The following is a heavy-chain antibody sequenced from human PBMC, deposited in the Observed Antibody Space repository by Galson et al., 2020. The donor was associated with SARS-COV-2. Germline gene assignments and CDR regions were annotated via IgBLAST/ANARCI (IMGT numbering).Heavy chain of an antibody. CDR3: ARDLVVVAATSLDY. J-gene: IGHJ4*02. Sequence: GESLKISCAASGFTFSSYAMHWVRQAPGKRLEWVAVISYDGSNKYYADSVKGRFTISRDNSKNTLYLQMNSLRAEDTAVYYCARDLVVVAATSLDYWGQGTLVTVSS. V-gene: IGHV3-30*04. D-gene: IGHD2-15*01. CDR1: GFTFSSYA. CDR2: ISYDGSNK.